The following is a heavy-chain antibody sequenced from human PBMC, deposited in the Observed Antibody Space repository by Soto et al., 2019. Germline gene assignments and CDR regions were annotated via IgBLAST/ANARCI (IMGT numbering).Heavy chain of an antibody. Sequence: PGGSLRLSCAASGFIVSDNYMNWVRQAPGKGLEWVSVIYSDGSTYYVDSVEGRFTISRDNSNNTLSLQMSRPSAEETTIYYCAKVVDDRSGYLNDAFDIWGQGSTVTVSS. CDR2: IYSDGST. CDR3: AKVVDDRSGYLNDAFDI. CDR1: GFIVSDNY. J-gene: IGHJ3*02. D-gene: IGHD3-22*01. V-gene: IGHV3-53*01.